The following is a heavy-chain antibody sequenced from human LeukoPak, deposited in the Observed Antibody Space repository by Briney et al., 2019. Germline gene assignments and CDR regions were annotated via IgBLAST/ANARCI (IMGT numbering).Heavy chain of an antibody. Sequence: PGGSLRLSCAASGFTFSSYAMHWVRQAPGKGLEWVAVISYDGSNKYYADSVKGRFTVSRDNSKNTLYLQMNSLRAEDTAVYYCARDLRIVAPQLADYWGQGTLVTVSS. D-gene: IGHD5-12*01. CDR1: GFTFSSYA. V-gene: IGHV3-30-3*01. CDR3: ARDLRIVAPQLADY. CDR2: ISYDGSNK. J-gene: IGHJ4*02.